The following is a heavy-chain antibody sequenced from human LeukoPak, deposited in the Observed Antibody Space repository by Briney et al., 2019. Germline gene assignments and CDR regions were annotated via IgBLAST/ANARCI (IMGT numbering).Heavy chain of an antibody. V-gene: IGHV3-30*02. CDR3: AKDQLNRFCSSGSCSITHDS. Sequence: HPGGSLRLSCAASGFTFSSYGMHWVRQAPGKGLEWVAFIRYDGSNKYYADSVKGRFTISRDNSKNTLYLQMNSLRAEDTAVYYCAKDQLNRFCSSGSCSITHDSWGQGTLVTVSS. CDR2: IRYDGSNK. CDR1: GFTFSSYG. J-gene: IGHJ4*02. D-gene: IGHD2-15*01.